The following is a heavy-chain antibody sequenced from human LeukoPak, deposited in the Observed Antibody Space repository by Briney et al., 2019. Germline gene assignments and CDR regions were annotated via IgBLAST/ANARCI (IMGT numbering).Heavy chain of an antibody. D-gene: IGHD3-16*01. V-gene: IGHV1-18*01. J-gene: IGHJ6*02. CDR2: ISAYNGNT. Sequence: ASVKVSCKASGYTFTSYGISWVRQAPGQGLEWMGWISAYNGNTNYAQKLQGRVTMTTDTSTSTAYMELRSLRSDDTAVYYCASTVGITFGGRYGMDAWGQGTTVTVPS. CDR3: ASTVGITFGGRYGMDA. CDR1: GYTFTSYG.